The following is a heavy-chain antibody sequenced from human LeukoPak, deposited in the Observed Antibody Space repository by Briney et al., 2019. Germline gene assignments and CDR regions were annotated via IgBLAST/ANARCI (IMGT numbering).Heavy chain of an antibody. CDR2: IYNFGST. CDR3: ARAIVVVVTAPPYWYFDL. V-gene: IGHV4-4*08. CDR1: GGSISSYY. D-gene: IGHD2-21*02. Sequence: SETLSLTCTVSGGSISSYYWSWIRQSPGKGLEWVGHIYNFGSTNYNPSLKSRVTISVDTSKNQFSLKLSSVTAADTAVYYCARAIVVVVTAPPYWYFDLWGRGTLVSVSS. J-gene: IGHJ2*01.